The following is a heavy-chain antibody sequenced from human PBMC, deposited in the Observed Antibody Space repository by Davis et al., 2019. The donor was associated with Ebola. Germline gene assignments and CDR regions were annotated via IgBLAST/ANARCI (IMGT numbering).Heavy chain of an antibody. V-gene: IGHV5-51*01. D-gene: IGHD5-18*01. CDR2: IYPGDSDT. CDR3: ARLGSYGSTSYYYYGMDV. Sequence: KVSCKGSGYSFTSYWIGWVRQMPGKGLEWMGIIYPGDSDTRYSPSFQGQVTISADKSISTAYLQWSSLKASDTAMYYCARLGSYGSTSYYYYGMDVWGQGTTVTVSS. J-gene: IGHJ6*02. CDR1: GYSFTSYW.